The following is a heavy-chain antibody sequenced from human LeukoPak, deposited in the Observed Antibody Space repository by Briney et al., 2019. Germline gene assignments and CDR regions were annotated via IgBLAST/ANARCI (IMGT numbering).Heavy chain of an antibody. J-gene: IGHJ6*02. CDR2: ISYGGST. D-gene: IGHD3-9*01. V-gene: IGHV4-59*12. CDR1: GGSISSYY. CDR3: ARDREYYDILTGYYPSGMVV. Sequence: SETLSLTCTVSGGSISSYYWSWIRQPPGKGRGWIGYISYGGSTYYNPSLKSRVTISVDTSKNQFFLRLSSVTAADTAVYYCARDREYYDILTGYYPSGMVVWGQGTTVTVSS.